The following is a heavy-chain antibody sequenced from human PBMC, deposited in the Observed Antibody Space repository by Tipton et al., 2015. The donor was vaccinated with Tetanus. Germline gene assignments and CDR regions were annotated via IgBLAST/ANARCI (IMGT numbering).Heavy chain of an antibody. J-gene: IGHJ4*02. V-gene: IGHV1-46*01. D-gene: IGHD2-21*02. CDR2: INPSGGYT. Sequence: QSGAEVKKPGASVNVSCKASGYTFTSHYVHWVRQAPGQGLEWMGMINPSGGYTRSAGAFQGRVKMTRDTSTTTVYMEVSSLRPGDTAVYYCARDVTSRGFVVVTAWSDYWGQGTLVTVSS. CDR3: ARDVTSRGFVVVTAWSDY. CDR1: GYTFTSHY.